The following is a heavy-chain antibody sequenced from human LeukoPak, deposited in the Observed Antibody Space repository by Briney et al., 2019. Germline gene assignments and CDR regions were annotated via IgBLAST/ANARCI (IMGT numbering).Heavy chain of an antibody. CDR1: GYTFNNHD. CDR3: ARGGAYYFDY. CDR2: INTYSANT. Sequence: ASVKVSCKASGYTFNNHDINWVRQAPGRGLEWMGWINTYSANTNYAQEFQDRVIMTTDTSTSTAYMELSSLRSEDTAVYYCARGGAYYFDYWGQGTLVTVSS. J-gene: IGHJ4*02. D-gene: IGHD1-26*01. V-gene: IGHV1-18*01.